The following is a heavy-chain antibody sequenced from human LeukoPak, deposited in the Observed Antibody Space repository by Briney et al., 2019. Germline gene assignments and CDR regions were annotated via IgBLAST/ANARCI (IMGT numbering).Heavy chain of an antibody. CDR3: ARHEGSSGYYFHPYFDY. V-gene: IGHV4-38-2*01. Sequence: SETLSLTCAVSGYSISSGYYWGWIRQPPGKGLEWIGSIYHSGSTYYNPSLKSRVTISVDTSKNQFSLKLSSVTAADTAVYYCARHEGSSGYYFHPYFDYWGQGTLVTVSS. CDR1: GYSISSGYY. CDR2: IYHSGST. J-gene: IGHJ4*02. D-gene: IGHD3-22*01.